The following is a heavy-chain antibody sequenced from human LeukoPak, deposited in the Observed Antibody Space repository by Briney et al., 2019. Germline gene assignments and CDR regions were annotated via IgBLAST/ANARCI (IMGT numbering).Heavy chain of an antibody. V-gene: IGHV3-74*01. CDR1: GFTFSDYW. D-gene: IGHD3-3*01. Sequence: GGSLRLSCAASGFTFSDYWMDWVRQAPGKGLVWVSCIKSDGSRITYADSVRGRFTISRDNAKNTLYLQMNSLRAEDTAVYYCAFLPPGHWGQGTLVTVSS. J-gene: IGHJ1*01. CDR3: AFLPPGH. CDR2: IKSDGSRI.